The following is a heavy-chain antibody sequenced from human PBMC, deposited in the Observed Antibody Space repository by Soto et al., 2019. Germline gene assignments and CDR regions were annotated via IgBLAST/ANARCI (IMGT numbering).Heavy chain of an antibody. J-gene: IGHJ4*02. V-gene: IGHV3-48*01. CDR3: ARDNSWNYVDFDY. Sequence: GGSLRLSCAASGFTFSSYSMNWVRQAPGKGLEWVSYISSSSSTIYYADYVKGRITISRDNAKNSLYLQMNSLRAEDTAVYYCARDNSWNYVDFDYWGQGTLVTVSS. CDR1: GFTFSSYS. CDR2: ISSSSSTI. D-gene: IGHD1-7*01.